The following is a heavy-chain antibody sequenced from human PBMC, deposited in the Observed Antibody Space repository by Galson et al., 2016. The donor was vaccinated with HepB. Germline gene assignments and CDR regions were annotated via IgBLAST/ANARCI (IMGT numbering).Heavy chain of an antibody. D-gene: IGHD2/OR15-2a*01. J-gene: IGHJ4*02. CDR3: ARLTLAGSSPYHFDH. CDR2: IYYSGGT. CDR1: GDSVINSAYY. Sequence: ETLSLTCSVSGDSVINSAYYWAWIRQPPGKGLEWIATIYYSGGTYYSPSPKSRLTISMDSSKNHFSPKLTSVTATDTSVYYCARLTLAGSSPYHFDHWGQGTVIAVSS. V-gene: IGHV4-39*01.